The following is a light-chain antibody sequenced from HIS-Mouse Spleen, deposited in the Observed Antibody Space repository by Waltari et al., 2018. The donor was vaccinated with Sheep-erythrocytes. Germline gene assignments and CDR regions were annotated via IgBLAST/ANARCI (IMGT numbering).Light chain of an antibody. CDR3: QQYNSYSPRT. J-gene: IGKJ2*01. CDR2: KAS. Sequence: DIQMTQSPSTLSASVGDRVTITCRASQSIGSWLAWYQQKPEKAPKLLVYKASSLESGVPSRFSGSGSGTEFTLTISSLQPDDFATYYCQQYNSYSPRTFGQGTKLEIK. CDR1: QSIGSW. V-gene: IGKV1-5*03.